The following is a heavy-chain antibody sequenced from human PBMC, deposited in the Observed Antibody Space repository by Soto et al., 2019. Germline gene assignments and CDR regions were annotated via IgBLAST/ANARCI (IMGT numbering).Heavy chain of an antibody. D-gene: IGHD2-15*01. J-gene: IGHJ6*02. CDR3: ARNSPLGIVVVVAATPRAFSRPLYYYYGMDV. Sequence: SETLSLTCSVSGDSISNSRFYWAWIRQPPGEGLEWIGSIYHTGNAYYNPSLKSRVTISVDTSKNQFSLKLTSVTAADEALYYCARNSPLGIVVVVAATPRAFSRPLYYYYGMDVWGQGTTVTVSS. CDR1: GDSISNSRFY. CDR2: IYHTGNA. V-gene: IGHV4-39*01.